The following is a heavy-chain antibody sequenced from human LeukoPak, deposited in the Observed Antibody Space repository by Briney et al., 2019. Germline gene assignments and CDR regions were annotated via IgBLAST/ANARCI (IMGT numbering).Heavy chain of an antibody. V-gene: IGHV1-2*02. Sequence: ASVKVSCKASGYTFTGYYMHWVRQAPGQGLEWMGWINPNSGGTNYAQKLQGRVTMTRDTSISTAYMELSRLRSDDTAVYYCARDPPLYIAAAGRAIFYYWGQGTLVTVSS. CDR2: INPNSGGT. CDR1: GYTFTGYY. J-gene: IGHJ4*02. D-gene: IGHD6-13*01. CDR3: ARDPPLYIAAAGRAIFYY.